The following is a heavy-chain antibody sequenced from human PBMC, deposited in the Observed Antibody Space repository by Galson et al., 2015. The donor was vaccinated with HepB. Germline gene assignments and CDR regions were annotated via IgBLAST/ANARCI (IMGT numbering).Heavy chain of an antibody. CDR3: ARLLVVTACFDY. D-gene: IGHD2-21*02. V-gene: IGHV3-48*03. CDR1: GFTFSSYE. Sequence: SLRLSCAASGFTFSSYEMNWVRQAPGKGLEWVSYISSGSTIYYADSVKGRFTISRDNAKNSLYLQMNSLRAEDTAVYYCARLLVVTACFDYWGQGTLVTVSS. J-gene: IGHJ4*02. CDR2: ISSGSTI.